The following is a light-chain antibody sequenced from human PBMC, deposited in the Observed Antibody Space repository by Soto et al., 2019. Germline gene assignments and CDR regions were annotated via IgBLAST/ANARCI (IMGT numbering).Light chain of an antibody. CDR1: QTISSW. CDR2: KAS. Sequence: DIQMTQTPSSVSACVGDIVTITRGASQTISSWLAWYQQKPGKAPKLLIYKASTLKSGVPSRFSGSGSGTEFTLTISSLQPDDFATYYCQHYNSYSESFGQGTKVDIK. J-gene: IGKJ1*01. CDR3: QHYNSYSES. V-gene: IGKV1-5*03.